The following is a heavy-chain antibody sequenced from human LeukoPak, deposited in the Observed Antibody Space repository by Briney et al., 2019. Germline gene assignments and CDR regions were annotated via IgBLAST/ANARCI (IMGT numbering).Heavy chain of an antibody. CDR2: IRYDGSNK. V-gene: IGHV3-30*02. J-gene: IGHJ6*03. CDR1: GFTFSSYG. CDR3: AKDRGSYGPSYYHYMDV. D-gene: IGHD5-18*01. Sequence: PGGSLRLSCAASGFTFSSYGMHWVRQAPGKGLEWVAFIRYDGSNKYYADSVKGRFTISRDNSKNTLYLQMNSLRAEDTAVYYCAKDRGSYGPSYYHYMDVWGKGTTVTISS.